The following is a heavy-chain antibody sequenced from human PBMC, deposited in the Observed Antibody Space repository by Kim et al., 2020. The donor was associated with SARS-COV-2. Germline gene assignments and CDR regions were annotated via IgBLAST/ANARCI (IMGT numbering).Heavy chain of an antibody. D-gene: IGHD3-10*01. V-gene: IGHV3-23*01. Sequence: ADSVNGRIAISRDKAKNTLYLQMNSLRAEGTAVYYCAKGTASLPRGFVDYWGQGTLVTVCS. J-gene: IGHJ4*02. CDR3: AKGTASLPRGFVDY.